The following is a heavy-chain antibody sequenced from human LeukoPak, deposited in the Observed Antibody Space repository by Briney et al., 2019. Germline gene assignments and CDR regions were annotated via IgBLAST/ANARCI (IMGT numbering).Heavy chain of an antibody. J-gene: IGHJ4*02. CDR1: GGSISSYY. CDR2: IYYSGTP. D-gene: IGHD1-26*01. Sequence: SETLSLTCTVSGGSISSYYWSWIRQPPGKGLEWIGYIYYSGTPNCNPTLKSRVPMSVDTSKNQFSLKLSSVTAADTAVYYCARHGGSYDFDFWGQGTLVTVSS. CDR3: ARHGGSYDFDF. V-gene: IGHV4-59*08.